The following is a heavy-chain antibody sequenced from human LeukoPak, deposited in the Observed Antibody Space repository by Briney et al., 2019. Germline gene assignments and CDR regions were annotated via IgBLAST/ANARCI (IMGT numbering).Heavy chain of an antibody. J-gene: IGHJ4*02. Sequence: GGSLRLSCAAAGFTFSNAWMSWARQAPGKGLEWVGRIKSKADGGTTEYAAPVKGRFTITRDDSKNTLYLQMNSRKTEDTAVYYCTAGLYCSGMSRWGQGTLVTVSS. CDR3: TAGLYCSGMSR. D-gene: IGHD3-10*01. V-gene: IGHV3-15*01. CDR1: GFTFSNAW. CDR2: IKSKADGGTT.